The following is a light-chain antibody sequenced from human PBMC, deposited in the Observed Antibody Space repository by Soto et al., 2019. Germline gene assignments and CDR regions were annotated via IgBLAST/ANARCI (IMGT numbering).Light chain of an antibody. V-gene: IGKV4-1*01. J-gene: IGKJ3*01. Sequence: DIVMTQSPDSLAVSLGERATIHCKSSQSVLYSSNNESYLAWYQQKPGQPPKLLIYWASTRESGVPDRFSGSASGTDFTLTISSLQAEDVAVYYCQQYYSTFTFGPGTKVDIK. CDR1: QSVLYSSNNESY. CDR2: WAS. CDR3: QQYYSTFT.